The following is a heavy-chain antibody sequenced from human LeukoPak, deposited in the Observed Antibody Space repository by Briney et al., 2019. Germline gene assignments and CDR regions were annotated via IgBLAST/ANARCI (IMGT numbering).Heavy chain of an antibody. D-gene: IGHD3-22*01. CDR3: ARGRAYYYDSRGYYPPLIDY. J-gene: IGHJ4*02. Sequence: SSETLSLTCAVYGGSFSGYYWSWIRQPPGKGLEWIGEINHSGSTNYNPSLKSRVTISVDTSKNQFSLKLSAVTAADTAVYYCARGRAYYYDSRGYYPPLIDYWGQGTLVTVSS. CDR1: GGSFSGYY. CDR2: INHSGST. V-gene: IGHV4-34*01.